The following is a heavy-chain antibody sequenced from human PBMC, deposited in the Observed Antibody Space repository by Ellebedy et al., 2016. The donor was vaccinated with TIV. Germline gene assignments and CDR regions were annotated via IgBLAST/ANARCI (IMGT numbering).Heavy chain of an antibody. CDR2: ISWNSGSI. Sequence: SLKISXAASGFTFDDYAMHWVRQAPGKGLEWVSGISWNSGSIGYADSVKGRFTISRDNAKNSLYLQMNSLRAEDTALYYCAKEGLGEYSSSWYPNYYYYYGMDVWGQGTTVTVSS. J-gene: IGHJ6*02. V-gene: IGHV3-9*01. CDR1: GFTFDDYA. CDR3: AKEGLGEYSSSWYPNYYYYYGMDV. D-gene: IGHD6-13*01.